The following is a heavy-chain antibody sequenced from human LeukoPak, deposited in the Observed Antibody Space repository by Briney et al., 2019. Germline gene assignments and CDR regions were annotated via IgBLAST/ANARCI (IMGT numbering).Heavy chain of an antibody. CDR3: ARDMRSSGYFAYFDY. CDR2: VYHSGST. D-gene: IGHD3-22*01. Sequence: KASETLSLTCTVSSYSISSGYYWGWIRQPPGKGLEWIGSVYHSGSTYYNPSLKSRVTMSVDTSKNQFSLKLSSVTAADTAVYYCARDMRSSGYFAYFDYWGQGTLVTVSS. CDR1: SYSISSGYY. J-gene: IGHJ4*02. V-gene: IGHV4-38-2*02.